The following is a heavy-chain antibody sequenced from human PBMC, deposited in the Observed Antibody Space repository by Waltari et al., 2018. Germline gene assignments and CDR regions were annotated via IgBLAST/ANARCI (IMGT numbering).Heavy chain of an antibody. V-gene: IGHV1-8*01. Sequence: QVQLVQSGAEVKKPGASVKVFCKSSGYTFTSYDINWVRQSTGQGLEWMGWMNPNSGNTGYAQKFQGRVTMTRNTSISTAYMELSSLRSEDTAVYYCARRIAARRVGDAFDIWGQGTMVTVSS. D-gene: IGHD6-6*01. CDR2: MNPNSGNT. J-gene: IGHJ3*02. CDR3: ARRIAARRVGDAFDI. CDR1: GYTFTSYD.